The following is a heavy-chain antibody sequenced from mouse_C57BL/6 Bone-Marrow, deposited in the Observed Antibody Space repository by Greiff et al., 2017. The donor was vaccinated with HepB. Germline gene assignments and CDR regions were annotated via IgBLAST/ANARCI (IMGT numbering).Heavy chain of an antibody. D-gene: IGHD2-5*01. V-gene: IGHV5-9-1*02. Sequence: EVKVVESGEGLVKPGGSLKLSCAASGFTFSSYAMSWVRQTPEKRLEWVAYISSGGDYIYYADTVKGRFTISRDNARNTLYLQMSSLKSEDTAMYYWTRDLTIVTTYYYAMDYWGQGTSVTVSS. J-gene: IGHJ4*01. CDR2: ISSGGDYI. CDR1: GFTFSSYA. CDR3: TRDLTIVTTYYYAMDY.